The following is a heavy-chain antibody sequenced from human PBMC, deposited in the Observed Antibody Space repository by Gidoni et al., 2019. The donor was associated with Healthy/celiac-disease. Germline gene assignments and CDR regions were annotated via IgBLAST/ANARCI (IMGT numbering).Heavy chain of an antibody. D-gene: IGHD6-13*01. Sequence: EVQLVESGGGLVQPGRSLRLSCAASGFTFDDYAMHWVRQAPGKGLEWVSGISWNSGSIGYADSVKGRFTISRDNAKNSLYLQMNNLRAEDTALYYCAKDMSPAAAEYWGQGTLVTVSS. V-gene: IGHV3-9*01. CDR2: ISWNSGSI. CDR3: AKDMSPAAAEY. CDR1: GFTFDDYA. J-gene: IGHJ4*02.